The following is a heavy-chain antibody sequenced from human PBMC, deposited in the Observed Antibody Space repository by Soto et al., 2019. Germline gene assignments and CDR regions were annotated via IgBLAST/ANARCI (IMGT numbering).Heavy chain of an antibody. CDR2: ISSSSSYT. V-gene: IGHV3-11*06. D-gene: IGHD5-18*01. CDR3: AREYSQHFDY. CDR1: GFTFSDYC. Sequence: PGGSLRLSCAASGFTFSDYCMSWIRQAPGKGLEWVSYISSSSSYTNYADSVKGRFTISRDNVKDSLYLQMNSLRAEDTAVYYCAREYSQHFDYWGQGTLVTVSS. J-gene: IGHJ4*02.